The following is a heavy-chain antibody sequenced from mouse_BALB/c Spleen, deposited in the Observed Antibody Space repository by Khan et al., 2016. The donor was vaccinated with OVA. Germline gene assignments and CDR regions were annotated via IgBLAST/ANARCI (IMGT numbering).Heavy chain of an antibody. CDR1: GYTFTSYW. CDR3: AIVITRDY. Sequence: VQLQQSGAELVKPGASVKLSCKASGYTFTSYWMHWVKQRPGQGLEWIGEITPSNGRTNYNEKFKSKATLTVDKSSSTASMQLSSPTIEDSAVNYCAIVITRDYGGQGTTLTVSS. D-gene: IGHD2-5*01. V-gene: IGHV1S81*02. CDR2: ITPSNGRT. J-gene: IGHJ2*01.